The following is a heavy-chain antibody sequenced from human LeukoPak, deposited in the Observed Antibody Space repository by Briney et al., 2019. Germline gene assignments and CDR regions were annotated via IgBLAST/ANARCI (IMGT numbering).Heavy chain of an antibody. CDR3: ARGLPATFDF. V-gene: IGHV1-69*05. CDR1: GGTFSSYA. D-gene: IGHD2-2*01. CDR2: IIPIFGTA. Sequence: SVKVSCKASGGTFSSYAISWVRQAPGQGLEWMGRIIPIFGTANYAQKFQGRVTMTRDTSTSTVYMELGSLRSEYTAVYYCARGLPATFDFWGQGTLVTVSS. J-gene: IGHJ4*02.